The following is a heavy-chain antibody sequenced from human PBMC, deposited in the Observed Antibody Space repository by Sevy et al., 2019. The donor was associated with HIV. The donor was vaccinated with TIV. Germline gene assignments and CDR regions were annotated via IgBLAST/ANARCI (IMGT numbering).Heavy chain of an antibody. D-gene: IGHD6-13*01. Sequence: SETLSLTCTVSGDSISNYYWSWIRQPPGEGLEWIGYIYNSASTNYNPSLKRRVTISVDTSKNQFSLKLSAVTAADTAVYYCARGAAAGTGYFHYWGQGTLVTVSS. CDR1: GDSISNYY. CDR3: ARGAAAGTGYFHY. CDR2: IYNSAST. J-gene: IGHJ4*02. V-gene: IGHV4-59*01.